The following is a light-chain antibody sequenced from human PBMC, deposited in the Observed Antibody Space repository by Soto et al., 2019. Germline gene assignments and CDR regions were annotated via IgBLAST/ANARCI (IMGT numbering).Light chain of an antibody. CDR1: SSDVGAYNY. CDR2: DVT. Sequence: QPALAQPASVSGSPGQSITISCTGSSSDVGAYNYVSWYQHHPDKAPKLVIYDVTNRPSGVSNRFSGSKSGNTASLTISGLQAEDEADYYGNSYTSSTTPYVFGTGTKVTVL. CDR3: NSYTSSTTPYV. J-gene: IGLJ1*01. V-gene: IGLV2-14*03.